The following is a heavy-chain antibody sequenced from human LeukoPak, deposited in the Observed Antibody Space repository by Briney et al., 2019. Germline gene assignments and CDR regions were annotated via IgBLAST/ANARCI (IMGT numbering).Heavy chain of an antibody. CDR1: GGSISSSSYY. D-gene: IGHD2/OR15-2a*01. V-gene: IGHV4-61*01. CDR2: IYYSGST. CDR3: AAEFYEMGIDY. Sequence: PSETLSLTCTVSGGSISSSSYYWSWIRQPPGKGLEWIGYIYYSGSTNYNPSLKSRVTISVDTSKNQFSLKLSSVTAADTAVYYCAAEFYEMGIDYWGQGTLVTVSS. J-gene: IGHJ4*02.